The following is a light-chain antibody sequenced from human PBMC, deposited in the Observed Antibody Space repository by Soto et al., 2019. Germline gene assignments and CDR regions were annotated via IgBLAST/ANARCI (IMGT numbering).Light chain of an antibody. CDR1: QSISSN. CDR3: QQYNNWPRAT. J-gene: IGKJ4*01. Sequence: EIVMTQSPATLSVSPGRRATLSCRACQSISSNLAWYQQKPGQAPRLLMFRTSSRATGFPARFSGSGSGTEFNLTISSLQSEDFGVYYCQQYNNWPRATFGGGTKVDIK. CDR2: RTS. V-gene: IGKV3-15*01.